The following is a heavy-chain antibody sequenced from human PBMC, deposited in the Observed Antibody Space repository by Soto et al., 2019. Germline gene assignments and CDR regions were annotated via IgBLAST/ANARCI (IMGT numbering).Heavy chain of an antibody. CDR3: ARDQESITDRILQY. D-gene: IGHD3-10*01. Sequence: ASVKVSCKASGDTFASFGFSWVRQAPGQGLEWLGWISAYNGNTHYAQKVRDRVTLTTDTSTNTAYMELRSLTSDDTAVYYCARDQESITDRILQYWGQGTRVAVSS. CDR2: ISAYNGNT. CDR1: GDTFASFG. J-gene: IGHJ4*02. V-gene: IGHV1-18*01.